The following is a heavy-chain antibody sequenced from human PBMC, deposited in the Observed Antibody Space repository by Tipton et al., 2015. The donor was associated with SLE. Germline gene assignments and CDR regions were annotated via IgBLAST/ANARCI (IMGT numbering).Heavy chain of an antibody. D-gene: IGHD6-19*01. CDR3: ASQGQWRSHPFDY. V-gene: IGHV4-39*07. Sequence: TLSLTCTVSGGSISSGGYYWNWIRQPPGKGLEWIGEINHSGSTNYNPSLKSRVTISVDTSKNQFSLKLSSVTAADTAVYYCASQGQWRSHPFDYWGQGTLVTVSS. CDR1: GGSISSGGYY. CDR2: INHSGST. J-gene: IGHJ4*02.